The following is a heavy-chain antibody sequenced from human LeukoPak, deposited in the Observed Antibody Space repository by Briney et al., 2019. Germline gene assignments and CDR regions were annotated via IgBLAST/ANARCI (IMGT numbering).Heavy chain of an antibody. D-gene: IGHD2-15*01. V-gene: IGHV3-48*03. CDR1: GFTFSSYE. CDR2: ISYSGSTI. J-gene: IGHJ5*02. CDR3: AVVPMA. Sequence: TGGSLRLSCAASGFTFSSYEINWVRQAPGKGLEWISYISYSGSTIYYADSVKGRFTISRDDSKSSLYLQMNNLRAEATAVYYCAVVPMAWGQGTLVTVSS.